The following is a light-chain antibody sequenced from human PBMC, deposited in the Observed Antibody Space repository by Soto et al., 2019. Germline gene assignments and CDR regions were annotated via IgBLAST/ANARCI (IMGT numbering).Light chain of an antibody. CDR2: DNN. CDR3: GTWDSSLSAYV. CDR1: SANLGNNY. Sequence: QSVLTQPPSVSAXPGQKVTISCSGSSANLGNNYVSWYQQLPGTAPKLLIYDNNKRPSGIPDRFSGSKSGTSATLGITGLQTGDEADYYCGTWDSSLSAYVFGTGTKLTVL. J-gene: IGLJ1*01. V-gene: IGLV1-51*01.